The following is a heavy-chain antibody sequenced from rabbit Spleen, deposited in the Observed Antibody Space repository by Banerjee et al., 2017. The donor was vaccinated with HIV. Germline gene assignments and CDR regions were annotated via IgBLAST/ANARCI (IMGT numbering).Heavy chain of an antibody. CDR2: IYTGSSAIT. Sequence: QSLEESGGDLVKPGASLTLTCTASGFSFSSSYWICWVRQAPGKGLEWIACIYTGSSAITYYASWAKGRFTFSKTSSTTVTLQMTSLTAADTATYFCARDLDGVIGWNFGWWGPGTLVTVS. D-gene: IGHD1-1*01. CDR1: GFSFSSSYW. V-gene: IGHV1S40*01. CDR3: ARDLDGVIGWNFGW. J-gene: IGHJ4*01.